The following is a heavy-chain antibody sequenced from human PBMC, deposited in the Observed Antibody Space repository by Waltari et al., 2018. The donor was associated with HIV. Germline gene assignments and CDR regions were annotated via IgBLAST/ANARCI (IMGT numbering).Heavy chain of an antibody. CDR3: ARSPAF. CDR2: MNTNSGNP. CDR1: GYTFNNYA. V-gene: IGHV7-4-1*02. J-gene: IGHJ4*02. Sequence: QVQLVQSGSQLKKPGASVKISCKASGYTFNNYALHWVRRAPGQGLEWMGWMNTNSGNPTYAQGFTGRFVLSLDTSLTTTYLQINTLKPDDSAVYYCARSPAFWGQGTLVIVSS.